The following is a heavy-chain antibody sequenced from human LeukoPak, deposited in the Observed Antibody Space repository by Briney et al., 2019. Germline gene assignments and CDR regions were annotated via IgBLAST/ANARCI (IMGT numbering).Heavy chain of an antibody. D-gene: IGHD4/OR15-4a*01. V-gene: IGHV3-23*01. Sequence: GGSLRLSCAASGFTFSSYWMNWARQAPGKGLEWVSAISGSGGSTYYADSVKGRFTISRDNSKNTVYLQMNSLRAEDTAVYYCAKDVVRTTAYWGQGTLVTVSS. CDR3: AKDVVRTTAY. CDR1: GFTFSSYW. CDR2: ISGSGGST. J-gene: IGHJ4*02.